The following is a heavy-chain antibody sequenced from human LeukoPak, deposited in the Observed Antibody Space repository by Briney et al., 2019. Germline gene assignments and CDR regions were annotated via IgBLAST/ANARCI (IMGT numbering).Heavy chain of an antibody. D-gene: IGHD3-3*01. CDR3: AKDHYDFWSGYLWYFDY. V-gene: IGHV3-23*01. Sequence: PGGSLRLSCAASGFTFSSYAMSWVRQAPGKGLEWVSAISGSGGSTYYADSAKGRFTISRDNSKNTLYLQMNSLRAEDTAVYYCAKDHYDFWSGYLWYFDYWGQGTLVTVSS. CDR1: GFTFSSYA. CDR2: ISGSGGST. J-gene: IGHJ4*02.